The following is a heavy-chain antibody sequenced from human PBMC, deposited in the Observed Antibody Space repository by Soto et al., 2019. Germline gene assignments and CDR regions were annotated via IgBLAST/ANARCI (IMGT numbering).Heavy chain of an antibody. J-gene: IGHJ3*02. CDR3: ARLRSSGWPDRVAFDI. CDR1: GYSFTSYW. CDR2: IYPGDSDT. Sequence: GESLKISCKGSGYSFTSYWIGWVRQMPGKGLEWMGIIYPGDSDTRYSPSFQGQVTISADKSISTAYLQWSSLKASDTAMYYCARLRSSGWPDRVAFDIWGQGTMVTVSS. D-gene: IGHD6-19*01. V-gene: IGHV5-51*01.